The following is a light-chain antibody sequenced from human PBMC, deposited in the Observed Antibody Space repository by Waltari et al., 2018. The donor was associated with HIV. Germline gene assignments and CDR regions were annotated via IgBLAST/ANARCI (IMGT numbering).Light chain of an antibody. J-gene: IGLJ3*02. CDR3: QVWDTSSDLNWV. CDR2: DDL. Sequence: SYELTQPPSVSVAPGQTATITCRETEIGDKNVHWYQQKSGQAPVLVVYDDLDRPAGIPERFSGSNSGNTATLTISRVEAGDEADYYCQVWDTSSDLNWVFGGGTKLTVL. V-gene: IGLV3-21*02. CDR1: EIGDKN.